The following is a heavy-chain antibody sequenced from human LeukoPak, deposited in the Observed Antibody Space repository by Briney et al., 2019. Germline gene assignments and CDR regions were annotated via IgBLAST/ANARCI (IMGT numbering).Heavy chain of an antibody. D-gene: IGHD3-10*02. CDR2: ISSSGSTI. CDR3: AELGITMIGGV. V-gene: IGHV3-48*03. CDR1: GFTFSSYE. Sequence: GGSLRLSCAAPGFTFSSYEMNWVRQAPGKGLEWVSYISSSGSTIYYADSVKGRFPISRDNAKNSLYLQMNSLRAEDTAVYYCAELGITMIGGVWGKGTTVTISS. J-gene: IGHJ6*04.